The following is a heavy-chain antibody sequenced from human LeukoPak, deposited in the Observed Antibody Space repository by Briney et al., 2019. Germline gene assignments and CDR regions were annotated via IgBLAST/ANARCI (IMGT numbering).Heavy chain of an antibody. CDR3: TTPRPPDY. D-gene: IGHD6-6*01. V-gene: IGHV3-15*01. CDR2: IKGKTDGGTT. CDR1: GFTFSNAW. J-gene: IGHJ4*02. Sequence: GGSLRLSCAASGFTFSNAWMSWVRQAPGKGLEWVGHIKGKTDGGTTDYAAPVKGRFTISRDDSKNTLYLQMNSLKTEDTAVYYCTTPRPPDYWGQGTLVTVSS.